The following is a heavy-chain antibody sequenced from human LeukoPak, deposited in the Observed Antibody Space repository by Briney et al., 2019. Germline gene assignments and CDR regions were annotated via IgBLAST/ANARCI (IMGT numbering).Heavy chain of an antibody. J-gene: IGHJ6*02. D-gene: IGHD3-22*01. V-gene: IGHV3-23*01. CDR3: AHSITMIVVVDYYGMDV. CDR2: ISGSGGST. CDR1: GFTFSSYA. Sequence: GGSLRLSCAASGFTFSSYAMHWVRQAPGKGLEWVSAISGSGGSTYYADSVKGRFTISRDNSKNTLYLQMNSLRAEDTAVYYCAHSITMIVVVDYYGMDVWGQGTTVTVSS.